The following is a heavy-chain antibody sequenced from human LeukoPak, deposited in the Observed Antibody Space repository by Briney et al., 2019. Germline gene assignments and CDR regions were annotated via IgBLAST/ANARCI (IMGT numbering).Heavy chain of an antibody. CDR3: ATGERGSSWSDELHH. CDR2: IDPKSGGT. J-gene: IGHJ1*01. V-gene: IGHV1-2*02. D-gene: IGHD6-13*01. CDR1: GYTFTAYY. Sequence: GASLKVSCKASGYTFTAYYIHWVRQAPGQGLEWMGWIDPKSGGTGYAQKFQGRVNMTRDTSISTAYMESNFLRSDDTAVHFCATGERGSSWSDELHHWGQGTLVTVSS.